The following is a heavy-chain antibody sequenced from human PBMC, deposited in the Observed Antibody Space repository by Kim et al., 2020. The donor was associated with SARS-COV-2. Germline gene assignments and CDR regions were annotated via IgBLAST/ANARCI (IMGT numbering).Heavy chain of an antibody. Sequence: GGSLRLSCAASGFTVSSNYMRWVRQAPGKGLEWVSVIYSGGSTYYADSVKGRFTISRDNSKNTLYLQMNSLRAEDTAVSYCARAPYYYDSTGYYFDYWGQGALVTVTS. CDR3: ARAPYYYDSTGYYFDY. V-gene: IGHV3-66*01. J-gene: IGHJ4*02. D-gene: IGHD3-22*01. CDR1: GFTVSSNY. CDR2: IYSGGST.